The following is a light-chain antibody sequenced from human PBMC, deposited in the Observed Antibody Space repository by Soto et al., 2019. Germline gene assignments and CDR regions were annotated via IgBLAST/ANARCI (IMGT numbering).Light chain of an antibody. J-gene: IGKJ3*01. Sequence: DIVMTQSPLSLPVTPGEPASISCRSSQSLLHSNGYNYLDWYLQKPGQSPQLLIYLGSNRASGVPERFRGSGSGTDFTLKISRVEAEDVGVYYCMQALQTPRTFGPGTKVDIK. V-gene: IGKV2-28*01. CDR2: LGS. CDR1: QSLLHSNGYNY. CDR3: MQALQTPRT.